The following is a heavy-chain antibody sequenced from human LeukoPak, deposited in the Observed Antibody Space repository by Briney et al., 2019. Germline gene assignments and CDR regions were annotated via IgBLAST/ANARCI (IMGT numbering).Heavy chain of an antibody. D-gene: IGHD5/OR15-5a*01. CDR2: IYPGDSDT. CDR1: GYSFTSYW. Sequence: GESLKISCKGSGYSFTSYWIGWVRQMPGKGLEWMGIIYPGDSDTRYSPSFQGQVTISADSSISTAYLQWSSLQASDTAMYYCARLGSISRKYYYYGMDVWGQGTTVTVSS. CDR3: ARLGSISRKYYYYGMDV. V-gene: IGHV5-51*01. J-gene: IGHJ6*02.